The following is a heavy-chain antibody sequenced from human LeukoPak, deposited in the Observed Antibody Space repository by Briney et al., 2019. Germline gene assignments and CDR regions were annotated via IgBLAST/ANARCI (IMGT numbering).Heavy chain of an antibody. CDR1: GFTFSSYS. D-gene: IGHD5-18*01. J-gene: IGHJ6*03. V-gene: IGHV3-53*01. CDR3: ARGAVDTAYYMDV. CDR2: IYSGGST. Sequence: GGSLRLSCAASGFTFSSYSMNWVRQAPGKGLEWVSVIYSGGSTYYADSVKGRFTISRDNSKNTLYLQMNSLRAEDTAVYYCARGAVDTAYYMDVWGKGTTVTVSS.